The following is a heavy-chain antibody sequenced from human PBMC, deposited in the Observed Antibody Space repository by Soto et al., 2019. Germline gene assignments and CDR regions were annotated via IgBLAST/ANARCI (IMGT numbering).Heavy chain of an antibody. Sequence: QVQLQESGPGLVKPSETLSLTCSVSGGSPSSGSYYWSWIRQPPGKGLEWLGYIYYTGNANYNPSLTSRATFSIDSPKNQSSLKVNSVTTAYTALYYCVRGGSGYPFDYWGQGTLVTVSS. CDR2: IYYTGNA. V-gene: IGHV4-61*01. CDR3: VRGGSGYPFDY. CDR1: GGSPSSGSYY. J-gene: IGHJ4*02. D-gene: IGHD3-22*01.